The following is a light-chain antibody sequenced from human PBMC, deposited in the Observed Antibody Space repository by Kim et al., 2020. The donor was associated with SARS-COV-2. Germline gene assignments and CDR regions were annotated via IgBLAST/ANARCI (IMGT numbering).Light chain of an antibody. V-gene: IGLV1-47*01. CDR3: AAWDDSLSGPGV. CDR1: SSNIGSNY. J-gene: IGLJ2*01. CDR2: RNN. Sequence: QRVTISCSGSSSNIGSNYVYWYQQLPGTAPKLLSYRNNQRPSGVPDRFSGSKSGTSASLAISGLRSEDEADYYCAAWDDSLSGPGVFGGGTQLTVL.